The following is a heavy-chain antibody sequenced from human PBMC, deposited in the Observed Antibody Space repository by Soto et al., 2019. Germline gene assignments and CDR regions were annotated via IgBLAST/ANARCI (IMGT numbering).Heavy chain of an antibody. CDR3: AAGLGYCSGGSCGDDY. Sequence: SVKVSCKASGFTFTSSAMQWVRQARGQRLEWIGWIVVGSGNTNYAQKFQERVTITRDMSTSTACMELSSLRSEDTAVYYCAAGLGYCSGGSCGDDYWGQGTLVTVSS. J-gene: IGHJ4*02. V-gene: IGHV1-58*02. CDR2: IVVGSGNT. CDR1: GFTFTSSA. D-gene: IGHD2-15*01.